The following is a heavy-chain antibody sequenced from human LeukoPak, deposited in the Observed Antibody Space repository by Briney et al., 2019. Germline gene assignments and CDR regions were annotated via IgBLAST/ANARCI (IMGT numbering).Heavy chain of an antibody. J-gene: IGHJ4*02. V-gene: IGHV1-8*02. D-gene: IGHD2-21*01. Sequence: ASVKVSCKASGYTFTSYGIYWVRQATGQGLEWMGWMNPNSGNTGYAQKFQGRVTMTRSTSISTAYMELSSLRFEDTAVYYCTRSVRNGHIDYWGQGTLVTVSS. CDR3: TRSVRNGHIDY. CDR2: MNPNSGNT. CDR1: GYTFTSYG.